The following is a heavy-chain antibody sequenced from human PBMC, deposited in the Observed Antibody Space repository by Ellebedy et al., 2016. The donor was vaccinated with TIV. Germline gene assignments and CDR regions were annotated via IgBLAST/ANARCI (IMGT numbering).Heavy chain of an antibody. J-gene: IGHJ4*02. CDR2: VSGTGDST. Sequence: GESLKISCAASGFTFTNYAMNWVRQAPGKGLEWVSTVSGTGDSTYYADSVKGRFTISRDNSKNTVYLQMIRLRAEDTAVYYCAKDRTTVTTGELFDYWGQGTLVTVSS. CDR1: GFTFTNYA. V-gene: IGHV3-23*01. D-gene: IGHD4-17*01. CDR3: AKDRTTVTTGELFDY.